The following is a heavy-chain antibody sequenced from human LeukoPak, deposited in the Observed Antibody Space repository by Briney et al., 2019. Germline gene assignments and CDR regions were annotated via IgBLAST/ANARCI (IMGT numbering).Heavy chain of an antibody. J-gene: IGHJ3*02. D-gene: IGHD5-12*01. V-gene: IGHV3-30*18. CDR3: AKDQSLCSGYDCHAFDI. CDR1: GFTFSSYG. CDR2: ISYDGSNK. Sequence: GGSLRLSCAASGFTFSSYGMHWARQAPGKGLEWVAVISYDGSNKYYADSVKGRFTISRDNSKNTLYLQMNSLRAEDTAVYYCAKDQSLCSGYDCHAFDIWGQGTMVTVSS.